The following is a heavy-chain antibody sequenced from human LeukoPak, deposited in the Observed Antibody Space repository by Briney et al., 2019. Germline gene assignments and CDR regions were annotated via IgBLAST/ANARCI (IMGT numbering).Heavy chain of an antibody. CDR1: GFTFSSYS. D-gene: IGHD3-3*01. CDR3: ASEGLRFLEWLYFDY. Sequence: PGGSLRLSCAASGFTFSSYSMNWVRQAPGKGLEWVSVIYSGGSTYYADSVKGRFTISRDNSKNTLYLQMNSLRAEDTAVYYCASEGLRFLEWLYFDYWGQGTLVTVSS. CDR2: IYSGGST. J-gene: IGHJ4*02. V-gene: IGHV3-66*02.